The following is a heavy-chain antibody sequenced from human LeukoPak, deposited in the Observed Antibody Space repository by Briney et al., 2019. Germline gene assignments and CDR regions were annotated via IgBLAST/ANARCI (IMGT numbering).Heavy chain of an antibody. Sequence: GGSLRLSCVGSGFTFSDYWMSWVRQAPGKGLEWVANIKQDGSEKDYVDALKGRFTISRDNAKNSLYLQMNSLRAEDTAVYYCARWLELMRNFDWWGQGTLVSVSS. D-gene: IGHD5-24*01. J-gene: IGHJ4*02. CDR1: GFTFSDYW. V-gene: IGHV3-7*01. CDR3: ARWLELMRNFDW. CDR2: IKQDGSEK.